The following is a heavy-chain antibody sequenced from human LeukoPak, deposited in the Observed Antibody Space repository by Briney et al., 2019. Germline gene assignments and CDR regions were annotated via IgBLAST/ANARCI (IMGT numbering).Heavy chain of an antibody. CDR1: GYSFTSYY. CDR2: IFPGDSDT. CDR3: ARIREGPFDY. V-gene: IGHV5-51*01. Sequence: AESLKISCEASGYSFTSYYIGWVRQMPGKGLEWMGIIFPGDSDTRYSPSFRGQVTISADKSISTAYLQWSSLKASDTAIYYCARIREGPFDYWGQGTLVTVSS. J-gene: IGHJ4*02.